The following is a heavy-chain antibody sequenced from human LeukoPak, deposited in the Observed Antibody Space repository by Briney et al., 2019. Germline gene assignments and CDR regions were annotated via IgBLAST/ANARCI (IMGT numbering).Heavy chain of an antibody. CDR3: ARDMWGTFDY. Sequence: GGSLRLSCAVSGFTFSDFWMHWVRQAPGKGPVWVSRIRPDGTDASYADSVKGRFTISRDNARNTLFLQISSLRDEDTAVYYCARDMWGTFDYWGQGTLVTVSS. J-gene: IGHJ4*02. CDR1: GFTFSDFW. D-gene: IGHD7-27*01. CDR2: IRPDGTDA. V-gene: IGHV3-74*01.